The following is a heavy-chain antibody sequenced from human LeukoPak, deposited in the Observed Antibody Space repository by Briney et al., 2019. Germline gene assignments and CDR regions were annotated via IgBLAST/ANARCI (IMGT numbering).Heavy chain of an antibody. V-gene: IGHV4-59*01. CDR3: ARGLDNSSGPILY. Sequence: SETLSLTCTVSGGSISSYYWSWIRQPPGKGLEWIGYIYYSGSANYNPSLTSRVSISVDTSKNQFSLKLSSVTAAATAVYYCARGLDNSSGPILYWGQGTPVTVSS. CDR1: GGSISSYY. D-gene: IGHD6-19*01. J-gene: IGHJ4*02. CDR2: IYYSGSA.